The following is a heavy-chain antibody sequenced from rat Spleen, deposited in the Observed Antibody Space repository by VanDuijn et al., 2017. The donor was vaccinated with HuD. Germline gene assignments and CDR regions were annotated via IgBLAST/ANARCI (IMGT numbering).Heavy chain of an antibody. CDR2: ISPSGGAT. D-gene: IGHD1-11*01. J-gene: IGHJ4*01. Sequence: EVQLVESGGDLVQPGRSLKLSCAASGFTFRNYDMAWVRQAPTMGLEWVTSISPSGGATYYRDSVKGRFTISRDNAENTVYLQMNSLRSEDTATYYCAKDKDGGYVMDAWGQGASVTVSS. V-gene: IGHV5S13*01. CDR3: AKDKDGGYVMDA. CDR1: GFTFRNYD.